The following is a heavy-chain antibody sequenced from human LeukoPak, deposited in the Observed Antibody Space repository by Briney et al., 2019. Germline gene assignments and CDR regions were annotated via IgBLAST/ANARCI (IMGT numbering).Heavy chain of an antibody. V-gene: IGHV1-46*01. D-gene: IGHD3-22*01. CDR2: INPSGGGT. CDR1: GYTFTSYY. Sequence: GASVKVACKASGYTFTSYYVHWVRQAPGQGLEWMGIINPSGGGTSYAQKLQGRVTMTRDMPTRTVYMVLSSLRSEDTAVYYCARDRGSSDYYPRATYYYYMDVWGKGTTVTVSS. CDR3: ARDRGSSDYYPRATYYYYMDV. J-gene: IGHJ6*03.